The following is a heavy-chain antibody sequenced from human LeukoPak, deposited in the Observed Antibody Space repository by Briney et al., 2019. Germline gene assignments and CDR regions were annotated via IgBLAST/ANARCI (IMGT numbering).Heavy chain of an antibody. CDR2: ISSSSSYI. CDR3: ARGTMFPYYFDY. CDR1: GFNVSSYS. V-gene: IGHV3-21*01. D-gene: IGHD3-10*02. J-gene: IGHJ4*02. Sequence: GGSLRLSCAASGFNVSSYSMCWVRQAPGKGLEWVSFISSSSSYIYYADSVKGRFTISRDNAKNSLYLQMNSLRAEDTAVYYCARGTMFPYYFDYWGQGTLVTVSS.